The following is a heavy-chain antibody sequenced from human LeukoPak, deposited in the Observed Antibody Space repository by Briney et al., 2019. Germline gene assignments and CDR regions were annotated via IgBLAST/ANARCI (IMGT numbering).Heavy chain of an antibody. D-gene: IGHD6-19*01. CDR1: GFTFSSYE. CDR3: ARDHSSGWSSDY. CDR2: ISSSGSTI. Sequence: PGRSLRLSCAASGFTFSSYEMNWVRQAPGKGLEWVSYISSSGSTIYYADSVKGRFTISRDNAKNSLYLQMNSLRAEDTAVYYCARDHSSGWSSDYWGQGTLVTVSS. V-gene: IGHV3-48*03. J-gene: IGHJ4*02.